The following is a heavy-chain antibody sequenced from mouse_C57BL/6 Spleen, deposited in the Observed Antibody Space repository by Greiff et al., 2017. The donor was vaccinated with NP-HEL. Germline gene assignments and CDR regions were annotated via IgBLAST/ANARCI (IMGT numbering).Heavy chain of an antibody. J-gene: IGHJ4*01. V-gene: IGHV1-50*01. D-gene: IGHD2-2*01. CDR1: GYTFTSYW. CDR2: IDPSDSYT. Sequence: VQLQQPGAELVKPGASVKLSCKASGYTFTSYWMQWVKQRPGQGLEWIGEIDPSDSYTTYNQKFKGKATLTVDTSSSTAYMQLSSLTSEDSAVYYCARRLPHYAMDYWGQGTSVTVSS. CDR3: ARRLPHYAMDY.